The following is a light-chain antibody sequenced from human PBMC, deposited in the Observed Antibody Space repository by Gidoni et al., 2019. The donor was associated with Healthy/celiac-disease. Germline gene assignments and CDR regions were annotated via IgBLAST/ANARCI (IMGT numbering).Light chain of an antibody. V-gene: IGKV1-27*01. CDR3: KKYNSASLT. CDR2: AAS. Sequence: IHMPQSPSSLSASVGDRVTITCRASQGISNYLAWYQQKPGKVPKLLIYAASTLQSGVPSRFRGRGSGTDFTLTISSRQPEDVATYYCKKYNSASLTFGGGTKVEIK. J-gene: IGKJ4*01. CDR1: QGISNY.